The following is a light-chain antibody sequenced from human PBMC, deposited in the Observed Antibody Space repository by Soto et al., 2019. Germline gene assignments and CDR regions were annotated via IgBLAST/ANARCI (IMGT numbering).Light chain of an antibody. CDR2: GAS. Sequence: EIVLTQSPGTLSLSPGERVTLSCRASQSVRSSNLAWYQQKGGPRRLLIYGASSRATGFPDRFSGSGSGTDFTLTIRRLEPEDFAVYYCQQYGSSPTFGQGTKVEIK. J-gene: IGKJ1*01. V-gene: IGKV3-20*01. CDR3: QQYGSSPT. CDR1: QSVRSSN.